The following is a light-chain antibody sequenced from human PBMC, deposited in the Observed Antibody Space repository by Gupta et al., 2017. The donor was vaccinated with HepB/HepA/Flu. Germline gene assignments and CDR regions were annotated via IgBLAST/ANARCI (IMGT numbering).Light chain of an antibody. CDR1: QSVSSY. J-gene: IGKJ1*01. CDR3: QQRSNWPPWT. V-gene: IGKV3-11*01. CDR2: DAS. Sequence: EIVLTQSPATLSLSPGERATLSCRASQSVSSYLAWYKQKPGQAPRLLIYDASNRATGIPARFSGSGSGTDSTLTISSLEPEDFAVYYCQQRSNWPPWTFGQGTKVEIK.